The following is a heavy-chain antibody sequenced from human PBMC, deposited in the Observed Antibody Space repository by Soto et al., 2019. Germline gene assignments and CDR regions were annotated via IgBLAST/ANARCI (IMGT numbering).Heavy chain of an antibody. Sequence: QVQLVESGGGVVQPGRSLRLSCAASGFTFSSYAMHWVRQAPGKGLEWVAVISYDGSNKYYADSVKGRFTISRDNSKNTLYLQMNSLRAEDTAVYYCARVFIAARLGGMDVWGQGTTVTVSS. V-gene: IGHV3-30-3*01. J-gene: IGHJ6*02. CDR2: ISYDGSNK. CDR3: ARVFIAARLGGMDV. CDR1: GFTFSSYA. D-gene: IGHD6-6*01.